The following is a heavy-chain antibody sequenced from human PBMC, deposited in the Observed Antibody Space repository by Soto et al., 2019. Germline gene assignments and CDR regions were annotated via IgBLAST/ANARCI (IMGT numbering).Heavy chain of an antibody. J-gene: IGHJ6*02. CDR3: AKENYFDTGGDYYFAMDV. V-gene: IGHV3-30*09. Sequence: PGGSLRLSCAASGVTFSSYGMHWARQAPGKGLEWVAVISYDGSNKYYADSVKGRFAISRDNSKNTLYLQINSLRAEDTAVYYCAKENYFDTGGDYYFAMDVWGQGTTVTVSS. CDR2: ISYDGSNK. CDR1: GVTFSSYG. D-gene: IGHD3-22*01.